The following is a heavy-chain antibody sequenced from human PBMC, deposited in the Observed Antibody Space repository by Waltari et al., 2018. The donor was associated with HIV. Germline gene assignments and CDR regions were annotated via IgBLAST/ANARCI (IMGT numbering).Heavy chain of an antibody. V-gene: IGHV4-61*01. CDR1: GGSVNSGSNY. Sequence: QVQLQESGPGLVKPSETLSLTCIVSGGSVNSGSNYWSWIRQPPGKGLEWIGYIYYSGSTNYNSSLKSRVTISVDTSKNQFSLKLTSVTAADTAVYYCARDFTGRNWFDPWGQGTLVTVSS. J-gene: IGHJ5*02. CDR3: ARDFTGRNWFDP. D-gene: IGHD2-15*01. CDR2: IYYSGST.